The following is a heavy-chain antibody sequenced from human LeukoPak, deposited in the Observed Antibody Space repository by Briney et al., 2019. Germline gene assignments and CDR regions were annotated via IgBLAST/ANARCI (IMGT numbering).Heavy chain of an antibody. V-gene: IGHV4-59*08. Sequence: SETLSLTCTVSGGSISSYYWSWIRQPPGKGLEWIGYIFYSGSTNYNPSLKSRVTISVDTSKNQFSLKLSSVTAADTAVYYCARRGIAAAGYDYWGQGTLVTVSS. D-gene: IGHD6-13*01. CDR2: IFYSGST. J-gene: IGHJ4*02. CDR3: ARRGIAAAGYDY. CDR1: GGSISSYY.